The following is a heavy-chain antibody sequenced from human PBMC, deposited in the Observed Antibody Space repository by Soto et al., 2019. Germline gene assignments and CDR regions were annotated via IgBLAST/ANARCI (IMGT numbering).Heavy chain of an antibody. Sequence: SETLSLTCTVSGGYICSWYWSWIRQPPGKGLEWIGYIYYSGITDYNPSLKSRVTISVDTSKSQFSLKLSSVTAADTAVYYCARGGGVYYFDYWGQGTLVTVSS. J-gene: IGHJ4*02. D-gene: IGHD2-8*02. CDR1: GGYICSWY. V-gene: IGHV4-59*01. CDR3: ARGGGVYYFDY. CDR2: IYYSGIT.